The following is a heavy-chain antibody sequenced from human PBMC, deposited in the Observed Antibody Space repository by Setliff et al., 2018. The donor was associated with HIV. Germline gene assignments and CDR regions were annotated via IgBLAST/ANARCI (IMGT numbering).Heavy chain of an antibody. J-gene: IGHJ4*02. CDR2: ISYDGINR. D-gene: IGHD3-10*01. V-gene: IGHV3-30*04. CDR3: AKERLYGSGRAFDY. CDR1: GFTFSTYD. Sequence: GSLSLSCAASGFTFSTYDMHWVRQAPGKGLEWVAGISYDGINRYYADSVKGRFTISRDNFKNTLYLQMDSLSAEDTALYYCAKERLYGSGRAFDYWGQGTLVTVSS.